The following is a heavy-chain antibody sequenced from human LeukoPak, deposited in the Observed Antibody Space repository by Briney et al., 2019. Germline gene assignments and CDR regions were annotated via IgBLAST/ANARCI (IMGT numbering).Heavy chain of an antibody. J-gene: IGHJ4*02. D-gene: IGHD6-19*01. V-gene: IGHV1-69*06. CDR1: GGTFSSYA. CDR2: IIPIFGTA. CDR3: ASTPQWLVPQNFDY. Sequence: SVKVSCKASGGTFSSYAISWVRQAPGQGLEWMGGIIPIFGTANYAQKFQGRVTITADKSTSTACMELSSLRSEDTAVYYCASTPQWLVPQNFDYWGQGTLVTVSS.